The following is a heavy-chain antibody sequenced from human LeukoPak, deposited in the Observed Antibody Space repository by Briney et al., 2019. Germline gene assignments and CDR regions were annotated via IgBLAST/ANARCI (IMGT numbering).Heavy chain of an antibody. V-gene: IGHV3-30*01. J-gene: IGHJ5*02. CDR3: ARDGGDGITIFGVTNWFDP. CDR2: ISYDGSNK. Sequence: GGSLRLSCAASGFTFSSYAMHWVRQAPGEGLEWVAVISYDGSNKYYADSVKGRFTISRDNSKNTLYLQMNSLRAEDTAVYYCARDGGDGITIFGVTNWFDPWGQGTLVTVSS. D-gene: IGHD3-3*01. CDR1: GFTFSSYA.